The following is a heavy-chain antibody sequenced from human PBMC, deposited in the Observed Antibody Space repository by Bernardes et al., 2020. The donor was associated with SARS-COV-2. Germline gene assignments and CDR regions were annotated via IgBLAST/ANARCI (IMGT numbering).Heavy chain of an antibody. CDR2: ISGSGDAT. D-gene: IGHD4-4*01. CDR1: GFTFSSYA. CDR3: AKDYSVIGQAVYYYGLDV. Sequence: GGSLRLSCAASGFTFSSYAMSWVRQAPGKGLEWVSTISGSGDATYYAYSVKGRFTISRDNSKNTLYLQMNSLRAEDTAVYYCAKDYSVIGQAVYYYGLDVWGQGTTVTVSS. V-gene: IGHV3-23*01. J-gene: IGHJ6*02.